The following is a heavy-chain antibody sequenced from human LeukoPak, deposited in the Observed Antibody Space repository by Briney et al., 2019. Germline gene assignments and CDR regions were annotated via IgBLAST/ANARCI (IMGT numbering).Heavy chain of an antibody. CDR1: GFTFSSYG. CDR2: IRYDGSNK. D-gene: IGHD1-26*01. J-gene: IGHJ3*02. Sequence: PGGSLRLSCAASGFTFSSYGMHWVRQTPGKGLEWVAFIRYDGSNKYYADSVKGRFTISRDNSKNTLYLQMNSLRAEDTAVYYCAKDSGSFSYDAFDIWGQGTMVTVSS. CDR3: AKDSGSFSYDAFDI. V-gene: IGHV3-30*02.